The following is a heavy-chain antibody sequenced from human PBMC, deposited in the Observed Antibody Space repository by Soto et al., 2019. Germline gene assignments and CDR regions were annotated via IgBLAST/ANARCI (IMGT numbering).Heavy chain of an antibody. Sequence: GASVKVSCKASGGTFSTYAISWVRQAPGQGLEWMGGIIPIFGTAKYAQKFQGRVTITADESTSTAYMGLSSLRSEDTAVYYCAREIFGVIISGGRDAFDIWGQGTMVTVSS. CDR3: AREIFGVIISGGRDAFDI. D-gene: IGHD3-3*01. V-gene: IGHV1-69*13. CDR1: GGTFSTYA. J-gene: IGHJ3*02. CDR2: IIPIFGTA.